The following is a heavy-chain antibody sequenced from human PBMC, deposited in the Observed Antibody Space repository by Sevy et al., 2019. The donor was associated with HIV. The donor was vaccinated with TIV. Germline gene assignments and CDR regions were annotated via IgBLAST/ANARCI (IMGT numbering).Heavy chain of an antibody. J-gene: IGHJ4*02. D-gene: IGHD3-10*01. CDR3: ARGPPLSESEEDYYGSGSYPY. V-gene: IGHV4-59*01. Sequence: SETLSLTCTVSGGSISSYYWSWIRQPPGKGLEWIGYIYYSGSTNYNPSLKSRVTISVDTSKNQFSLKLSSVTAADTAEYYCARGPPLSESEEDYYGSGSYPYWGQGTLVTVSS. CDR2: IYYSGST. CDR1: GGSISSYY.